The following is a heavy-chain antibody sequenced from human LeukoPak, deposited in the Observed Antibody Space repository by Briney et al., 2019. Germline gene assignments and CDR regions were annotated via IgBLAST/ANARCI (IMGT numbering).Heavy chain of an antibody. J-gene: IGHJ4*02. CDR1: GFTFDDYG. D-gene: IGHD2-15*01. Sequence: GGSLRLSCAASGFTFDDYGMSWVRQAPGKGLDWVSGINWNGGSTGYADSVKGRFTISRDNAKNSLYLQMNSLRAEDTALYYCARDDCSGGSFYFDYWGQGTLVTVSS. CDR2: INWNGGST. V-gene: IGHV3-20*04. CDR3: ARDDCSGGSFYFDY.